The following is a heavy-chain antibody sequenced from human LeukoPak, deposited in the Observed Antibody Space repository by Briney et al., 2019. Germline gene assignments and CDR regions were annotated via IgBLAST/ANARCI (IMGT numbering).Heavy chain of an antibody. Sequence: GGSLRLSCAASGFTFSDSYMSWIRQSPGKGLEGVSHISGSGQIIYYADSMKGRFTISRDNAKNSLYLQMNSLRVEDTAVYYCARGGAARPDFWGQGTLVTVSS. V-gene: IGHV3-11*04. J-gene: IGHJ4*02. CDR2: ISGSGQII. CDR3: ARGGAARPDF. D-gene: IGHD6-6*01. CDR1: GFTFSDSY.